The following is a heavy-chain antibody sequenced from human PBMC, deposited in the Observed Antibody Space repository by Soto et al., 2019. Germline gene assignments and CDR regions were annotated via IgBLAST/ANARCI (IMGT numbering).Heavy chain of an antibody. CDR1: GYTFTSYG. J-gene: IGHJ6*02. Sequence: ASVKVSCKASGYTFTSYGISWVRQAPGQGLEWMGWISAYNGNTNYAQKLQGRVTMTTDTSTSTAYMELRSLRSDDTAVYYCARVTIVPAAPLYYYHGMDVWGQGTTVTVSS. D-gene: IGHD2-2*01. V-gene: IGHV1-18*01. CDR2: ISAYNGNT. CDR3: ARVTIVPAAPLYYYHGMDV.